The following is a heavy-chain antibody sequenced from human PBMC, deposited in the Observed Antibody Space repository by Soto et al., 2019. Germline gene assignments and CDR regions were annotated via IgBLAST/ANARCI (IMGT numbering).Heavy chain of an antibody. CDR3: AGGRTYDY. CDR1: GGSITTSVL. V-gene: IGHV4-4*02. J-gene: IGHJ4*02. Sequence: VQLTESGPGLVRHSGTLSLTCDVSGGSITTSVLWTWVRQFPRRGLEWIGEIAHDGHTNNNPSLSCRVTMSVDLSTRQSSLNVASVNAADAAVYFCAGGRTYDYGGQGTLVTVSS. CDR2: IAHDGHT. D-gene: IGHD1-26*01.